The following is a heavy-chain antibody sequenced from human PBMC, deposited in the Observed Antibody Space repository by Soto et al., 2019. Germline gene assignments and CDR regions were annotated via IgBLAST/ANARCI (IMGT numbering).Heavy chain of an antibody. CDR3: ARGGERITIFGVPRGYYYGMDV. CDR1: GYSFTSYG. V-gene: IGHV1-18*01. CDR2: ISPYNGNT. Sequence: ASVKVSCKASGYSFTSYGIGWVRQAPGQGLEWMGWISPYNGNTYYAQKYQGRFTISRDNSKNTLYLQMNSLRAEDTAVYYCARGGERITIFGVPRGYYYGMDVWGQGTTVTVSS. D-gene: IGHD3-3*01. J-gene: IGHJ6*02.